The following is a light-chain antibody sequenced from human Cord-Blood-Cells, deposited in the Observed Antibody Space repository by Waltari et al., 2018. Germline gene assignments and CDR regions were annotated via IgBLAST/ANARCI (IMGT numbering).Light chain of an antibody. J-gene: IGLJ1*01. CDR2: DVS. CDR3: SSYTSSSTLG. Sequence: QSALTQPASVSGSPGQSITISCTGTSSDVGGSNYVSWYQQHPGKAPKLMIYDVSNRPSGVSNRFSGSKSGNTASLTISGLQAEDEADYYCSSYTSSSTLGFGTGTKVTVL. V-gene: IGLV2-14*01. CDR1: SSDVGGSNY.